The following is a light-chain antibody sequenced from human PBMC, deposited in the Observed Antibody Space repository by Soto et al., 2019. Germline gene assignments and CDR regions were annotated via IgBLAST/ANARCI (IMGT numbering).Light chain of an antibody. CDR2: DNS. V-gene: IGLV1-47*02. CDR1: FSKIGSNF. J-gene: IGLJ1*01. CDR3: ATWDDNVSGPV. Sequence: QSVLTQPPSASGTPGQRVTISCSGSFSKIGSNFVFWYQQLPGTSPKLLIQDNSQRPSGVPDRFSGSKSGSSASLAISGLRSEDEADYYCATWDDNVSGPVFGTGTKLTVL.